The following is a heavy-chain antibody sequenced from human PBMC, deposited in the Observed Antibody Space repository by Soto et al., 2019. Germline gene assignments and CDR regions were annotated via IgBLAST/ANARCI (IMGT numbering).Heavy chain of an antibody. V-gene: IGHV3-66*01. D-gene: IGHD3-22*01. J-gene: IGHJ4*02. Sequence: GGSLRLSCAASGFTVNNNYMSWVRQAPGKGLEWVSVIYSGGSTYYADSVMGRFTIFRDNSKNTVHLQMNSLRAEDTAVYYCARASYYYDSRGYYYRYYFDYWGQGALVTVSS. CDR2: IYSGGST. CDR3: ARASYYYDSRGYYYRYYFDY. CDR1: GFTVNNNY.